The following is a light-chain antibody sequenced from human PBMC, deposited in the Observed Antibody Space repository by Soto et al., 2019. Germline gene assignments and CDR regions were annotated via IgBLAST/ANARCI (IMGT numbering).Light chain of an antibody. J-gene: IGKJ5*01. CDR2: DAS. V-gene: IGKV1-33*01. CDR3: QQYDNLLPIT. Sequence: IQMTQSPSSLSASVGDRVTITCQASQDIAKNLNWYQQKPGKAPKLLIYDASSLQTGVPSRFSGSGSATHFTFTISSLQSEDXXTYYCQQYDNLLPITFGQGTRLEIK. CDR1: QDIAKN.